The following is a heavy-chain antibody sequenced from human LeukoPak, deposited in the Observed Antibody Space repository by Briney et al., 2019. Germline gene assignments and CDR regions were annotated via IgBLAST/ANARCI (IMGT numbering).Heavy chain of an antibody. J-gene: IGHJ3*02. V-gene: IGHV4-59*01. CDR3: ASLLLGSGWYPDAFDI. CDR2: IYYSGST. Sequence: SSETPSLICTASGGSISSYYWSWIRQPPGKGLEWIGYIYYSGSTNYNPSLKSRVTISVDTSKNQFSLKLSSVTAADTAVYYCASLLLGSGWYPDAFDIWGQGTMVTVSS. CDR1: GGSISSYY. D-gene: IGHD6-19*01.